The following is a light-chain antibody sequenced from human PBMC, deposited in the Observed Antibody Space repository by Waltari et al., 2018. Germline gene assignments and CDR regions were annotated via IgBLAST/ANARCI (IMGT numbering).Light chain of an antibody. CDR3: QTWGTGIQV. J-gene: IGLJ3*02. CDR2: VNSDGSH. CDR1: GEYSAYA. V-gene: IGLV4-69*01. Sequence: LVLTQSPSASLGASVKLTCSLPGEYSAYAIAWHQQQPLKGPRYLMTVNSDGSHKKGDGISERFSGSSSDVDRYLIISRLQSDDEADYFCQTWGTGIQVFGSGTKLTVL.